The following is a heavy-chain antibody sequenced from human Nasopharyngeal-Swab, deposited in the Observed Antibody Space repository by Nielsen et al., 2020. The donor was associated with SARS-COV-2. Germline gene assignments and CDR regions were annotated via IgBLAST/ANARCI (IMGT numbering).Heavy chain of an antibody. D-gene: IGHD2-15*01. V-gene: IGHV4-59*08. J-gene: IGHJ6*02. CDR3: ARQEGENCSGGSCHYYYGMDV. Sequence: SETLSLTCTVSGGSISSYYWSWIRQPPGKGLEWIGYIYYSGSTNYNPSLKSRVTISVDTSKNQFSLKLSSVTAADTAVYYCARQEGENCSGGSCHYYYGMDVWGQGTTVTVSS. CDR1: GGSISSYY. CDR2: IYYSGST.